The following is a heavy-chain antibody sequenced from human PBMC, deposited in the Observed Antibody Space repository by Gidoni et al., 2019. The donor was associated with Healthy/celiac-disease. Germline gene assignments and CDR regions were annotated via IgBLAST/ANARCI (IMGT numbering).Heavy chain of an antibody. Sequence: QVQLPESGPGLVKPSPTLSLTCTVSGGSISSGSYYWSWIRQPAGKGLEWIGRIYTSGSTNYNPSRKSRVTISVDTSKNQFSLKLSSVTAADTAVYYCARDLSPGSYSPNDAFDIWGQGTMVTVSS. CDR3: ARDLSPGSYSPNDAFDI. CDR2: IYTSGST. CDR1: GGSISSGSYY. V-gene: IGHV4-61*02. D-gene: IGHD1-26*01. J-gene: IGHJ3*02.